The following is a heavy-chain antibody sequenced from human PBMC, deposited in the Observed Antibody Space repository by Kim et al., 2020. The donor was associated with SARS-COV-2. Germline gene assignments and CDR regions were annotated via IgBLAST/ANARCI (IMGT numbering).Heavy chain of an antibody. CDR1: GGSISSYY. J-gene: IGHJ6*02. CDR2: IYYSGRT. Sequence: SETLSLTCTVSGGSISSYYWSWIRQPPGKGLEWIGYIYYSGRTNYNPSLKSRVTISVDTSKNQFSLKLSSVTAADTAVYYCARGYSYGYSYYYYGMDVWGQGTTVTVSS. D-gene: IGHD5-18*01. CDR3: ARGYSYGYSYYYYGMDV. V-gene: IGHV4-59*01.